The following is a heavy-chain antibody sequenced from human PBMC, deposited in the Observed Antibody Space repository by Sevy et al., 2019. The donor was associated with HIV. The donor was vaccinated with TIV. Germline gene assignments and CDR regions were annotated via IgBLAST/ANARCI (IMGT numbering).Heavy chain of an antibody. CDR2: IRSKAYGGTT. CDR3: TRQGSPYYYGSGSYRRRRSEYYYYGMDV. J-gene: IGHJ6*02. V-gene: IGHV3-49*04. Sequence: GGSLRLSCTASGFTFGDYAMSWVRQAPGKGLEWVGFIRSKAYGGTTEYAASVKGTSTIARDDSKSIAYLQMNSLKTDDTAVYYCTRQGSPYYYGSGSYRRRRSEYYYYGMDVWGQGTTVTVSS. CDR1: GFTFGDYA. D-gene: IGHD3-10*01.